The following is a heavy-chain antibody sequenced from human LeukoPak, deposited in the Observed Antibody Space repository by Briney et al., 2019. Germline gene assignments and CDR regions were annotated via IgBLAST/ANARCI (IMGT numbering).Heavy chain of an antibody. D-gene: IGHD7-27*01. CDR3: VRERGNWGLDE. J-gene: IGHJ4*02. V-gene: IGHV3-30*04. CDR1: GFTFSSYA. Sequence: PGGSLSLSCAASGFTFSSYAMHWVRQAPGKGLDWVAVISYDGRKKFHANSVKGRFTISRDNSQHTLYLQMNSLSVEDTAVYYCVRERGNWGLDEWGQGTLVSVSS. CDR2: ISYDGRKK.